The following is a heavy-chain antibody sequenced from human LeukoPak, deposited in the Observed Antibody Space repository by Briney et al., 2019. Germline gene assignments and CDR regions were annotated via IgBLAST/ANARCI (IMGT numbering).Heavy chain of an antibody. CDR1: GGSIRSSYYY. V-gene: IGHV4-39*07. CDR3: ARAPGVRDGSYYYYYYGMDV. CDR2: IYDSGST. Sequence: SETLSLTCTVSGGSIRSSYYYWGWIRQPPGKGLEWIGSIYDSGSTYYNPSLKSRVTISVDTSKNQFSLKLSSVTAADTAVYYCARAPGVRDGSYYYYYYGMDVWGQGTTVTVSS. D-gene: IGHD3-10*01. J-gene: IGHJ6*02.